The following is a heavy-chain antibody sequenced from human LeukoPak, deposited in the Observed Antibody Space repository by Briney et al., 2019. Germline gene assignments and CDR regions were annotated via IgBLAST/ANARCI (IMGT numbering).Heavy chain of an antibody. CDR2: INHSGST. CDR1: GGSFSGYY. J-gene: IGHJ4*02. D-gene: IGHD2-15*01. Sequence: PSETLSLTCAVYGGSFSGYYWSWIRQPPGKGLEWIGEINHSGSTNYNPSLKSRVTISVDTSKNQFSLKLSSVTAADTAVYYCARAMYCSGGSCYSGSVDYWGQGTLVTVSS. V-gene: IGHV4-34*01. CDR3: ARAMYCSGGSCYSGSVDY.